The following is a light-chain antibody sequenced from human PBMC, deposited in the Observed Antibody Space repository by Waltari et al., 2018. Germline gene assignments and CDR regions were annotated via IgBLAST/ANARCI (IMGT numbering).Light chain of an antibody. CDR1: SSNIGAGYD. J-gene: IGLJ3*02. CDR3: QSYDSSLSGSV. V-gene: IGLV1-40*01. Sequence: QSILTQPPSVSGAPGRRVTISCTGDSSNIGAGYDVHWYQHLPGTAPKLLIYRNNNRPSGVPDRFSGSKSGTSASLAITGLQAEDEADYYCQSYDSSLSGSVFGGGTKLTVL. CDR2: RNN.